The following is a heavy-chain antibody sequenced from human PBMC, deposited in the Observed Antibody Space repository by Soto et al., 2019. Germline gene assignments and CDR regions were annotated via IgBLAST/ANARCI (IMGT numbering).Heavy chain of an antibody. D-gene: IGHD3-10*02. V-gene: IGHV3-23*01. CDR1: GFTFNNYA. J-gene: IGHJ4*02. Sequence: GGSLRLSCAASGFTFNNYAITWVRQAPGKGLEWVSAIGGSGRNTFYADSVKGRFTISRDNSKNTLYLQMNSLRADDTAVYYCAKVHDLYVGQDYFDYWGQGTLVTVSS. CDR2: IGGSGRNT. CDR3: AKVHDLYVGQDYFDY.